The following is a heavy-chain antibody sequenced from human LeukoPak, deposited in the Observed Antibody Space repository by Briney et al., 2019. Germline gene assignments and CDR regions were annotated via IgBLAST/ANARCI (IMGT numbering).Heavy chain of an antibody. J-gene: IGHJ4*02. CDR2: ISNDANYK. V-gene: IGHV3-30*04. Sequence: PGGSLRLSCAASGFTFSGYALHWVRQAPGKGLEGVAVISNDANYKHYADSVKGRFTISRDNSKNTLYLQMNSLRPEDTAVFYCARGAGASGGRDYYSDHWGQGMPVAVSS. CDR3: ARGAGASGGRDYYSDH. CDR1: GFTFSGYA. D-gene: IGHD6-13*01.